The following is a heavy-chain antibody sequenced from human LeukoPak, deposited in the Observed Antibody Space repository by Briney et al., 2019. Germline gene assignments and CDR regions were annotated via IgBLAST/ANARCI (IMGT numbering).Heavy chain of an antibody. J-gene: IGHJ6*02. V-gene: IGHV1-69*13. CDR1: GGTFSSYA. CDR2: IIPIFGTA. CDR3: ARGVVVAATPNYYGMDV. D-gene: IGHD2-15*01. Sequence: SVKVSCKASGGTFSSYAISWVRQAPGQGLEWMGGIIPIFGTANYAQKFQGRVTITADESTSTAYMELSSLRSEDTAVYYCARGVVVAATPNYYGMDVWGQGTTVTVS.